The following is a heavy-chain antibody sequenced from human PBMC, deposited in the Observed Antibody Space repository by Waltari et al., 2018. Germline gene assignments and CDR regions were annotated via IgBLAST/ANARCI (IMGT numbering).Heavy chain of an antibody. CDR2: IQYDGSHK. D-gene: IGHD3-10*01. J-gene: IGHJ5*02. CDR3: AKDRFTDRGLDP. CDR1: RFTFGTYG. Sequence: QVHLVESGGGVVQPGGSLRLSCAASRFTFGTYGMHWVRQPPGKGLEWMAFIQYDGSHKYDADSVKGRFTISRDNSKNTLSLQINSLRVEDTAVYYCAKDRFTDRGLDPWGQGTLVTVSS. V-gene: IGHV3-30*02.